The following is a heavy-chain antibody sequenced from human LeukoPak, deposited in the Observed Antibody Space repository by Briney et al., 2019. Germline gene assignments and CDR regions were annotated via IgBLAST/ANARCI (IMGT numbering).Heavy chain of an antibody. V-gene: IGHV3-33*01. CDR2: IWYDGSNK. CDR3: ARESGYYYGSGSSRLDY. D-gene: IGHD3-10*01. J-gene: IGHJ4*02. Sequence: PGGSLRLSCAASGFTFSSYGMHWVRQAPGKGLEWVAVIWYDGSNKYYADSVKGRFTISRDNSKNTLYLQMNSLRAEDTAVYYCARESGYYYGSGSSRLDYWGQGTLVTVSS. CDR1: GFTFSSYG.